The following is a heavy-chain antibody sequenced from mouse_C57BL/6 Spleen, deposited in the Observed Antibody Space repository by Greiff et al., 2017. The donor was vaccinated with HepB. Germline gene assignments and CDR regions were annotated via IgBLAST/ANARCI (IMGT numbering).Heavy chain of an antibody. CDR1: GYTFTSYW. Sequence: QVQLQQPGAELVKPGASVKLSCKASGYTFTSYWMHWVKQRPGRGLEWIGRIDPNSGGTKYNEQFKSKATLTVDKPSSTSNMQLSSLTSEDSAVYYCAKGYLLRAMDYWGQGTSVTVAS. CDR3: AKGYLLRAMDY. CDR2: IDPNSGGT. J-gene: IGHJ4*01. D-gene: IGHD1-1*01. V-gene: IGHV1-72*01.